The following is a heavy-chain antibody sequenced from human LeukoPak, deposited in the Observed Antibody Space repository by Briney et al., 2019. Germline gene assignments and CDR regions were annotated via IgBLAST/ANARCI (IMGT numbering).Heavy chain of an antibody. D-gene: IGHD3-22*01. CDR1: GGTFSSYA. CDR3: ARDYYLVGRGLAN. CDR2: IIPIFGTA. Sequence: ASVKVSCKASGGTFSSYAISWVRQAPGQGLEWMGGIIPIFGTANYAQKFQGRVTIAADESTSTAYMELSSLRSEDTAVYYCARDYYLVGRGLANWAQGTRVTVPS. V-gene: IGHV1-69*13. J-gene: IGHJ4*02.